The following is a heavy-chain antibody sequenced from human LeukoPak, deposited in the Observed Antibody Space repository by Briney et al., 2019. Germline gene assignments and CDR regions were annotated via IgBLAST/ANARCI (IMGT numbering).Heavy chain of an antibody. CDR3: ARDVTMVRGVIGYYYGMDV. CDR1: GGTFSSYA. J-gene: IGHJ6*04. CDR2: IIPIFGTA. Sequence: GASVKVSCKASGGTFSSYAISWVRQAPGQGLEWMGGIIPIFGTANYAQKFQGRVTITADESTSTAYMGLSSLRSEDTAVYYCARDVTMVRGVIGYYYGMDVWGKGTTVTVSS. D-gene: IGHD3-10*01. V-gene: IGHV1-69*13.